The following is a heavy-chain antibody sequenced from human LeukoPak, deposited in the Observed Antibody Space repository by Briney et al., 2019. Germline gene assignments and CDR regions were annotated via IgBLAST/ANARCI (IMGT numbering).Heavy chain of an antibody. J-gene: IGHJ4*02. D-gene: IGHD2-8*01. CDR2: ISGNSDYT. CDR1: ELTFSNYA. CDR3: AKGRDCTKGVCRNFDY. V-gene: IGHV3-23*01. Sequence: GGSLRLSCAASELTFSNYAMCWVRQAPGKGLEWVSIISGNSDYTHYADSVKGRFTISRDNSKNTLYLQMNSLRAEDTAVYYCAKGRDCTKGVCRNFDYWGQGALVTVSS.